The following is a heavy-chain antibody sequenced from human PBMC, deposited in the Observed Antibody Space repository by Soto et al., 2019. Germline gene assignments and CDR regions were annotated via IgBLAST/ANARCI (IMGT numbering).Heavy chain of an antibody. Sequence: QVQLVQSGAEVKKPGSSVKVSCKASGGTFSSYTISWVRQAPGQGLEWMGRIIPILGIANYAQKFQGRVTITXXNXTXXAYMELSSLRSEDTAVYYCARLAYCGGDCTKNLDYWGQGTLVTVSS. CDR3: ARLAYCGGDCTKNLDY. CDR2: IIPILGIA. CDR1: GGTFSSYT. J-gene: IGHJ4*02. D-gene: IGHD2-21*02. V-gene: IGHV1-69*02.